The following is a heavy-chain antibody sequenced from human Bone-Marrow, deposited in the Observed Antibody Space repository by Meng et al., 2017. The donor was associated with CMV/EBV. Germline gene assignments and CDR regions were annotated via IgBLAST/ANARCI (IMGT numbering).Heavy chain of an antibody. CDR1: GFTFSSYW. CDR3: ARTYGASYFPWEYGLDV. D-gene: IGHD2-21*02. Sequence: GESLKISCAASGFTFSSYWMSWVRQAPGKGLEWVANIKQDGSEKYYVDSVKGRFTISRDNAKNSLYLQMNSLRVEDTAVYFCARTYGASYFPWEYGLDVWGQGTTVTVSS. J-gene: IGHJ6*02. CDR2: IKQDGSEK. V-gene: IGHV3-7*01.